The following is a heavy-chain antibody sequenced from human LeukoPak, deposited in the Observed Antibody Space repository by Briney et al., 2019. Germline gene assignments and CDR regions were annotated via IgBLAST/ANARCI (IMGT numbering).Heavy chain of an antibody. J-gene: IGHJ5*02. CDR1: GYIFTDYH. CDR3: VRSFAVPYSNLNWFGP. Sequence: SVKVSCETSGYIFTDYHIHWVRQAPGQALEWMGRIFPIFGTANYAQKFQGRVTITADKSTSTAYMELSSLRSEDTAVNYCVRSFAVPYSNLNWFGPWGQGTLVTVSS. V-gene: IGHV1-69*06. D-gene: IGHD4-11*01. CDR2: IFPIFGTA.